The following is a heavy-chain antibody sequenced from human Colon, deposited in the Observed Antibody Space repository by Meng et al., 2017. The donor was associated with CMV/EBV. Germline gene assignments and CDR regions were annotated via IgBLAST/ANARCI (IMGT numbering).Heavy chain of an antibody. D-gene: IGHD1-26*01. Sequence: FNFSSYGMNWVRQAPGKGLEWVAIISYDGTTKSYADSVKGRFTISRDNPKSTLYLQMNSLRPEDTAVYYCVKDWSAKMGATAHFDYWGQGTLVTVSS. J-gene: IGHJ4*02. CDR2: ISYDGTTK. CDR1: FNFSSYG. CDR3: VKDWSAKMGATAHFDY. V-gene: IGHV3-30*18.